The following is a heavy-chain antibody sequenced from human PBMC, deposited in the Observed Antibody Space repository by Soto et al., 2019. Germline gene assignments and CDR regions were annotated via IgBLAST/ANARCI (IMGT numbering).Heavy chain of an antibody. J-gene: IGHJ5*02. V-gene: IGHV4-4*02. CDR1: GGSISSSNW. CDR3: ARDRGFDWSSTRYNWFDP. D-gene: IGHD3-9*01. CDR2: IYHSGST. Sequence: QVQLQESGPGLVKPSGTLSLTCAVSGGSISSSNWWSWVRQPPGKGLEWIGEIYHSGSTNYNPSLKSRVTISVDKSKNQFSLKLSSVTAADTAVYYCARDRGFDWSSTRYNWFDPWGQGTLVTVSS.